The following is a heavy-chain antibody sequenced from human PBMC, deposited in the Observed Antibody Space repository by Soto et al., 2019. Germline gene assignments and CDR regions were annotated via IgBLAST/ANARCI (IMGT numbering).Heavy chain of an antibody. V-gene: IGHV4-34*01. CDR1: GGSFSGYY. J-gene: IGHJ4*02. CDR3: ARAMTTVTPFDY. CDR2: INHSGST. Sequence: QVQLQQWGAGLLKPSETLSLTCAVYGGSFSGYYWSWIRQPPGKGLEWIGEINHSGSTNHNPSLKSRVTISVDTSKNQFSLKLSSVTAADTAVYYCARAMTTVTPFDYWGQGTLVTVSS. D-gene: IGHD4-17*01.